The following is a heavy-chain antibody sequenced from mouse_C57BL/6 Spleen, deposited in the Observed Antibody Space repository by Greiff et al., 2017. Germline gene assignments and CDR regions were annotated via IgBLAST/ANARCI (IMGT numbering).Heavy chain of an antibody. CDR3: ARSDPGTRGAMDY. D-gene: IGHD4-1*01. CDR2: FHPYNDDT. Sequence: VQRVESGAELVKPGASVKMSCKASGYTFTTYPIEWMKQNHGKSLEWIGNFHPYNDDTKYNEKFKGKATLTVEKSSSTVYLELSRLTSDDSAVYYCARSDPGTRGAMDYWGQGTSVTVSS. V-gene: IGHV1-47*01. CDR1: GYTFTTYP. J-gene: IGHJ4*01.